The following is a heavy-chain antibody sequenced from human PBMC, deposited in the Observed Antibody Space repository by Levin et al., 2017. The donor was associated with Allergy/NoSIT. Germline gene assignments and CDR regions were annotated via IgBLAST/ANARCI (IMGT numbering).Heavy chain of an antibody. D-gene: IGHD2-15*01. CDR3: AKPKSLVGSGGSCYVY. CDR1: GFTFSSYA. V-gene: IGHV3-23*01. CDR2: ISGSGGST. Sequence: HPGGSLRLSCAASGFTFSSYAMSWVRQAPGKGLEWVSAISGSGGSTYYADSVKGRFTISRDNSKNTLYLQMNSLRAEDTAVYYCAKPKSLVGSGGSCYVYWGQGTLVTVSS. J-gene: IGHJ4*02.